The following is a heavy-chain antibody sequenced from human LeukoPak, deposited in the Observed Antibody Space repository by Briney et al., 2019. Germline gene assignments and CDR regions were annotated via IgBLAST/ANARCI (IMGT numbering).Heavy chain of an antibody. CDR1: GYSFTSYW. Sequence: GESLKISCKGSGYSFTSYWIGWVRQMPGKGLEWMGIIYPGDSDTRYSPSFQGQVTISADKSISTAYLQWSSLKASDTAMYYCARRYCSGGSCYYYNWFDPWGQGTRVTVSS. V-gene: IGHV5-51*01. J-gene: IGHJ5*02. CDR3: ARRYCSGGSCYYYNWFDP. CDR2: IYPGDSDT. D-gene: IGHD2-15*01.